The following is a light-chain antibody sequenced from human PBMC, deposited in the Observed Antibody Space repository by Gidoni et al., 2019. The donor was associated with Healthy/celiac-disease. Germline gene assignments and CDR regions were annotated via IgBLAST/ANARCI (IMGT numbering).Light chain of an antibody. CDR2: GAS. Sequence: EIVLTQSPGTLSLSPGERATLSCRASQSVSSSYLAWYQKKPGQAPRLLIYGASSRATGIPDRFSGRWSGTDFTLTSSRVEPEDFAVYDCQQYGSSPRAFGQGTRLEIK. CDR1: QSVSSSY. V-gene: IGKV3-20*01. CDR3: QQYGSSPRA. J-gene: IGKJ5*01.